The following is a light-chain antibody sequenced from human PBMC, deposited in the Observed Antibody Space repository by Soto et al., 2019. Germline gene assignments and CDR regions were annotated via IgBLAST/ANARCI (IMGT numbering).Light chain of an antibody. CDR1: SFNIGSGYD. CDR3: QSYDTSLSGYV. J-gene: IGLJ1*01. Sequence: QSVLTQPPSVSGAPGQRVTISCAGNSFNIGSGYDVHWYKQLPGAAPKLLIYDTTHRPSGVPDRFAGSKSGASASLAITGLQAEDEADYYCQSYDTSLSGYVFGTGTKLTVL. V-gene: IGLV1-40*01. CDR2: DTT.